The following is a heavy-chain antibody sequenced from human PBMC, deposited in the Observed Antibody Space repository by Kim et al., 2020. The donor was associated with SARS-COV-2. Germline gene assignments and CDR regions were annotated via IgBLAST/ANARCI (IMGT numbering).Heavy chain of an antibody. Sequence: SETLSLTCTVSGGSISSSSYYWAWVRQPPGKGLDWVGSMYYSGSTYYNPSLKSRVTISIDTSKNQFSLRLTSVTAADTAVYYCARTLFRPYNWFDPWGQGTLVTVSS. J-gene: IGHJ5*02. D-gene: IGHD6-6*01. CDR3: ARTLFRPYNWFDP. CDR1: GGSISSSSYY. CDR2: MYYSGST. V-gene: IGHV4-39*01.